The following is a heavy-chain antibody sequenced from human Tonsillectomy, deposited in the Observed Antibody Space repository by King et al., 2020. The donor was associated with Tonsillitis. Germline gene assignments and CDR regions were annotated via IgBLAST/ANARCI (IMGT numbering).Heavy chain of an antibody. D-gene: IGHD3-10*01. V-gene: IGHV4-4*07. Sequence: VQLQESGPRLVEPSETLSLTCTVSGASIGLYYWSWIRQPAGKGLEWIGRIYTSGSTNYNPSLRSRVPISIDMSKNQLSLKLNSVTAADTAVYYCARDRAVPDYYYGLDVWGQGTTVSVSS. J-gene: IGHJ6*02. CDR2: IYTSGST. CDR3: ARDRAVPDYYYGLDV. CDR1: GASIGLYY.